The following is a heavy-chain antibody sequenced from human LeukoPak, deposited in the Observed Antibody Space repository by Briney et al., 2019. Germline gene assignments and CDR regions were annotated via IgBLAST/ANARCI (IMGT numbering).Heavy chain of an antibody. V-gene: IGHV3-9*01. Sequence: GGSLRLSCAASGFTFDDYAMHWVRQAPEKGLEWVSGISWNSGSIGYADSVKGRFTISRDNAKNSLYLQMNSLRAEDTALYYCAKAIWFGELLYPPDAFDIWGQGTMVTVSS. CDR2: ISWNSGSI. J-gene: IGHJ3*02. D-gene: IGHD3-10*01. CDR1: GFTFDDYA. CDR3: AKAIWFGELLYPPDAFDI.